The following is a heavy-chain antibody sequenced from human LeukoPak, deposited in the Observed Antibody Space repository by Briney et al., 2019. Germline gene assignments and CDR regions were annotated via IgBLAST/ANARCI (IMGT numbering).Heavy chain of an antibody. V-gene: IGHV1-69*04. Sequence: GSSVKVSCKASGGTFDNYAFNWVREAPGLGLEWMGRIIPMLGKTNSAQKFQDRVTFTADKSTGTAYMELTHLRPDDTAVYFCARGLFGGFAAAPFDHWGQGTLVTVSP. J-gene: IGHJ4*02. CDR2: IIPMLGKT. CDR1: GGTFDNYA. D-gene: IGHD2-2*01. CDR3: ARGLFGGFAAAPFDH.